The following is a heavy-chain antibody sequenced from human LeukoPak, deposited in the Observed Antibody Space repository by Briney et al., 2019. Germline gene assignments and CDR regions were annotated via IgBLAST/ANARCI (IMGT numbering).Heavy chain of an antibody. CDR3: TRRVGLGRYYFDY. CDR2: IRSKAYGGTT. Sequence: GGSLRLSCAASGFPFSSYSMNWVRQTPGKGLEWVGFIRSKAYGGTTEYAASVKGRFTISRDDSKSIAYLQMNSLKTEDTAVYYCTRRVGLGRYYFDYWGQGTLVTVSS. CDR1: GFPFSSYS. D-gene: IGHD3/OR15-3a*01. J-gene: IGHJ4*02. V-gene: IGHV3-49*04.